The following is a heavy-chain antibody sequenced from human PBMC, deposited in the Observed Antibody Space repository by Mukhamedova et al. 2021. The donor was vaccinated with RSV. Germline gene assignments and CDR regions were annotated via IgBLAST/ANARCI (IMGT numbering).Heavy chain of an antibody. CDR2: VYYSGET. Sequence: GKGLEWIGTVYYSGETYYDLSLKSRVTISVDTSKNEFSLKLKSVTAADTAMYYCASHRRYSGYLDYFDYWGQGALGSVSS. D-gene: IGHD5-12*01. CDR3: ASHRRYSGYLDYFDY. J-gene: IGHJ4*02. V-gene: IGHV4-39*01.